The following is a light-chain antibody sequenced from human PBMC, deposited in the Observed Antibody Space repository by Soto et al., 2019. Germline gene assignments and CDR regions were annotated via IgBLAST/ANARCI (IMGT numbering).Light chain of an antibody. CDR3: QQLYTYPPT. J-gene: IGKJ3*01. CDR2: GAY. V-gene: IGKV1-9*01. CDR1: HGIINY. Sequence: IQLTQSQSSLSASMGHRVTITCRSSHGIINYVAWYQQKPGKAPKLLIYGAYTLQGGVPSRFSGSGSGTDFTLTVSSLQPEDLATYYCQQLYTYPPTFGPGTKVDIK.